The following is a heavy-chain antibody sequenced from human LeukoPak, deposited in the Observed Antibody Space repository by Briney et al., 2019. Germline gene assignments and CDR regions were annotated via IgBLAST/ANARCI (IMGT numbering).Heavy chain of an antibody. D-gene: IGHD2-2*01. J-gene: IGHJ4*02. CDR3: AMGSKNVYFDY. V-gene: IGHV3-66*02. CDR1: GFTVSSNF. Sequence: PGGSLRLSCAASGFTVSSNFMNWVRQTPGKGLEWVSVIYSGGSTYYADSVKGRFTISRDNSKNTLYLQMNSLRAEDTAVYYCAMGSKNVYFDYWGQGTLVTVSS. CDR2: IYSGGST.